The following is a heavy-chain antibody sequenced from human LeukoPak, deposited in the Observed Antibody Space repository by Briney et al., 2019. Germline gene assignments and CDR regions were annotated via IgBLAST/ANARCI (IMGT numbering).Heavy chain of an antibody. CDR2: IIPILGIA. CDR1: GGTFSSYA. Sequence: ASVKLSCKASGGTFSSYAISWVRQAPGQGLEWMGRIIPILGIANYAQKFQGRVTITADKSTSTAYMELSSLRSEDTAVYYCAREDGSGSSDYWGQGTLVTVS. V-gene: IGHV1-69*04. J-gene: IGHJ4*02. CDR3: AREDGSGSSDY. D-gene: IGHD3-10*01.